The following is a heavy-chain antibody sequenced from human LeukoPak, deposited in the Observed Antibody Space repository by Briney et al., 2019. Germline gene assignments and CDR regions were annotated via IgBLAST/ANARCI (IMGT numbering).Heavy chain of an antibody. D-gene: IGHD4-17*01. V-gene: IGHV1-69*13. CDR1: GGTFSSYA. Sequence: ASVNVSCKASGGTFSSYAISWVRQAPGQGLEWMGGIIPIFGTANYAQKFQGRVTITADESTSTAYMELSSLRSEDTAVYYCARRSVASYGDYVYYWGQGTLVTVSS. CDR3: ARRSVASYGDYVYY. J-gene: IGHJ4*02. CDR2: IIPIFGTA.